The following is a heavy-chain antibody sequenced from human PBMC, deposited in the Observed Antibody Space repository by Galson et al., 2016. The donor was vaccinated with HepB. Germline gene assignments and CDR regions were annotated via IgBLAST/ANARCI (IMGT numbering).Heavy chain of an antibody. CDR2: ISRSGDST. CDR3: VRLGTAAAVANRRGSIY. J-gene: IGHJ4*02. V-gene: IGHV3-23*01. D-gene: IGHD6-13*01. Sequence: SLRLSCAASGFTFSNYGMTWVRQAPGKGLEVVSSISRSGDSTDYADSVKGRFTISRDNSKNTLSLQMNSLTADDTAIYYCVRLGTAAAVANRRGSIYWSQGTRVTVSS. CDR1: GFTFSNYG.